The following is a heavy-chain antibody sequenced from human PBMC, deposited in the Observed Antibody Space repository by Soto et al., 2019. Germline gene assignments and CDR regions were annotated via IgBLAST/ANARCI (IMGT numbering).Heavy chain of an antibody. J-gene: IGHJ4*02. CDR2: ISYDGSNK. CDR3: ARVAGHFVY. Sequence: GGSLRLSCAASGFTFSSYAMHWVRQAPGKGLEWVAVISYDGSNKYYADSVKGRFTISRDNSKNTLYLQMNSLRAEDTAVYYCARVAGHFVYWGQGTLVTVSA. D-gene: IGHD6-19*01. CDR1: GFTFSSYA. V-gene: IGHV3-30-3*01.